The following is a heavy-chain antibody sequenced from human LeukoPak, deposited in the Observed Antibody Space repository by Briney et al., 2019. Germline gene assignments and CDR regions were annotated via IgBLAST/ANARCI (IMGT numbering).Heavy chain of an antibody. V-gene: IGHV1-2*02. CDR2: INPNSGGT. CDR3: AIDSENCSSTSCYKYYYYYYMDV. CDR1: GYTFTGYY. D-gene: IGHD2-2*02. J-gene: IGHJ6*03. Sequence: ASVKVSCKASGYTFTGYYMHWVRQAPGQGLEWMGWINPNSGGTNYAQKFQGRVTMTRDTSISTAYMELSRLRSDDTAVYYCAIDSENCSSTSCYKYYYYYYMDVWGKGTTVTVSS.